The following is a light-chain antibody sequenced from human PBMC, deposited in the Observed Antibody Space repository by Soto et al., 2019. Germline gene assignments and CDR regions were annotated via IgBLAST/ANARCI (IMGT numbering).Light chain of an antibody. J-gene: IGLJ2*01. CDR1: SSDVGGHDY. Sequence: QSVLTQPPSASGSPGQSVTISCTGTSSDVGGHDYVSWYQQHPGKAPQLIISAVNKRPSGVPDRFSGSKSGNTASLTVSGLQAEDEADYYCSSYAGRNTLVFGGGTKVTVL. V-gene: IGLV2-8*01. CDR2: AVN. CDR3: SSYAGRNTLV.